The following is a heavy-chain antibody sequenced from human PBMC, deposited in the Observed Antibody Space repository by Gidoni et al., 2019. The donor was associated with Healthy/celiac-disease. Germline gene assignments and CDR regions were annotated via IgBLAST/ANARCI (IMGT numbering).Heavy chain of an antibody. Sequence: QVQLQQHGAGLXXXSRTLSLTCTIYGGSFSGYYWRWIRQTPGKWLEWIGEINHSGSTNSNPSLKRRVTISLDTSKNQFTRKLSSVTAADTAVYYCAREQQLVSAFDIWGQGTMVXVSS. CDR3: AREQQLVSAFDI. CDR1: GGSFSGYY. CDR2: INHSGST. D-gene: IGHD6-6*01. J-gene: IGHJ3*02. V-gene: IGHV4-34*01.